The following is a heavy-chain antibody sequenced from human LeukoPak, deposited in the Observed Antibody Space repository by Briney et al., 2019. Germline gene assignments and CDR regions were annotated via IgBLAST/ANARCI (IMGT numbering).Heavy chain of an antibody. V-gene: IGHV3-23*01. CDR2: ISDSGGST. CDR3: AKQLGYCSDGSCYFPY. Sequence: GGSLRLSCAAPGFTFSTYAMSWVRQAPGKGLEWVSVISDSGGSTYYADSVKGRFTISRDNSKNTLYLQMNSLKVEDTAVYYCAKQLGYCSDGSCYFPYWGQGTLVTVSS. J-gene: IGHJ4*02. D-gene: IGHD2-15*01. CDR1: GFTFSTYA.